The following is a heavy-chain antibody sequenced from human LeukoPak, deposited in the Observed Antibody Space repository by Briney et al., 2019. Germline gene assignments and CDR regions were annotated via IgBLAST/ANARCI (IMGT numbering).Heavy chain of an antibody. CDR1: GYSFTSYW. Sequence: GESLKISCKGSGYSFTSYWIGWVRQMPGKGLEWMGIIYPGDSDTRYSPSFQGQVTISADKSISTAYLQWSSLKASDTAMYYCARRKFWRYGSGSYYSPDAFDIWGQGTMVTVSS. CDR2: IYPGDSDT. CDR3: ARRKFWRYGSGSYYSPDAFDI. J-gene: IGHJ3*02. V-gene: IGHV5-51*01. D-gene: IGHD3-10*01.